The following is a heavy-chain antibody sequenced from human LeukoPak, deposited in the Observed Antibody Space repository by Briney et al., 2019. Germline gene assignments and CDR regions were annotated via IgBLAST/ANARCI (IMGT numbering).Heavy chain of an antibody. D-gene: IGHD3-22*01. CDR3: ARDPDTSGYYSFDY. Sequence: PGGSLRLSCAASGFTFCSYAMHWVRQAPGKGLEWVAVISYDGSNKYYADSVRGRFTISRDNSKNRLNLQMNSLRVEDTAVYYCARDPDTSGYYSFDYWGQGALVTVSS. V-gene: IGHV3-30-3*01. CDR2: ISYDGSNK. CDR1: GFTFCSYA. J-gene: IGHJ4*02.